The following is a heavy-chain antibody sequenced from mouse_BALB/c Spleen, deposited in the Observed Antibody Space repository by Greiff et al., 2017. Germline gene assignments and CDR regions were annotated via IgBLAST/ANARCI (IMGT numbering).Heavy chain of an antibody. CDR2: FYPGSGSI. CDR3: ARWGGSSVGFAY. CDR1: GYTFTEYT. J-gene: IGHJ3*01. Sequence: VQLQQSGAELVKPGASVKLSCKASGYTFTEYTIHWVKQRSGQGLEWIGWFYPGSGSIKYNEKFKDKATLTVDKSSSTAYMELRSLTSEDTAVYYCARWGGSSVGFAYWGQGTLVTVSA. V-gene: IGHV1-62-2*01. D-gene: IGHD1-1*01.